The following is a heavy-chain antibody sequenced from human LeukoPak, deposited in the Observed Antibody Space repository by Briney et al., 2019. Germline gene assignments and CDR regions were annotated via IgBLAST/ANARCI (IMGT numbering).Heavy chain of an antibody. CDR2: IWSDGTNR. Sequence: GGSLRLSCAATGFTFNHYGMHWVRQAPGKGLEWVAVIWSDGTNRYYTGSVKGRFTISRVDSRNTVYLRMNTLRPEDTGMYYCARDAQRGFDYSNSLQYWGQGTPVTVST. V-gene: IGHV3-33*01. CDR3: ARDAQRGFDYSNSLQY. D-gene: IGHD4-11*01. CDR1: GFTFNHYG. J-gene: IGHJ4*02.